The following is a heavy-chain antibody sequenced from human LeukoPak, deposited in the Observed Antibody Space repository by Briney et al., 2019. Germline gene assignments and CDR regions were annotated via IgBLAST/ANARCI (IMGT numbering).Heavy chain of an antibody. CDR2: IYTSGST. D-gene: IGHD3-10*01. J-gene: IGHJ5*02. CDR3: ARWAIFGGWFDP. Sequence: SETLSLTCTVSGGSISSGSYYWSWIRQPAGKGLEWIGRIYTSGSTNYNPSLESRVTISVDTSKNQFSLKLSSVTAADTAVYYCARWAIFGGWFDPWGQGTLVTVSS. CDR1: GGSISSGSYY. V-gene: IGHV4-61*02.